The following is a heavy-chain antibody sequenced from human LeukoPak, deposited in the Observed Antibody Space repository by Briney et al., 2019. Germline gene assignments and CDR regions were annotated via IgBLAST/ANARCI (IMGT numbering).Heavy chain of an antibody. J-gene: IGHJ4*02. CDR3: ARAISSGGEY. V-gene: IGHV1-2*02. D-gene: IGHD3-10*01. Sequence: GASVKVSCKASGHTFTGYYLHWVRQAPGQGLEWMGWINPNSGGTNYAQNFQGRVTMTRDTSISTAYMELSRLRSDDTAVYYCARAISSGGEYWGQGTLVTVSS. CDR2: INPNSGGT. CDR1: GHTFTGYY.